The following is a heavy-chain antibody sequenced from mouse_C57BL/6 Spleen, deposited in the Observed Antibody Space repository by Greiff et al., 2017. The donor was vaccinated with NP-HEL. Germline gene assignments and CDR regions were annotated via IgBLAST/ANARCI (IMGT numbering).Heavy chain of an antibody. Sequence: DVMLVESGGGLVKPGGSLKLSCAASGFTFSDYGMHWVRQAPEKGLEWVAYISSGSSTIYYADTVKGRFTISRDNAKNTLFLQMTSLRSEDTAMYYCARRATGTVDYWGQGTTLTVSS. D-gene: IGHD4-1*02. CDR3: ARRATGTVDY. CDR1: GFTFSDYG. J-gene: IGHJ2*01. V-gene: IGHV5-17*01. CDR2: ISSGSSTI.